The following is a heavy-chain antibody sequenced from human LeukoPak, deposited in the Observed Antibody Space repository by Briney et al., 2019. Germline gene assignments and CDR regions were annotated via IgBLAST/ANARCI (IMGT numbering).Heavy chain of an antibody. J-gene: IGHJ6*03. CDR3: ARITNYALFASYYYYMDV. Sequence: GGSLRLSCAASGFTVSSNYMSWVRQAPGKGLEWVSVIYSGGSTYYADSVKGRFTISRDNSKNTLYLQMNSLRAEDTAVYYCARITNYALFASYYYYMDVWGKGTMVTVSS. D-gene: IGHD4/OR15-4a*01. CDR2: IYSGGST. CDR1: GFTVSSNY. V-gene: IGHV3-53*01.